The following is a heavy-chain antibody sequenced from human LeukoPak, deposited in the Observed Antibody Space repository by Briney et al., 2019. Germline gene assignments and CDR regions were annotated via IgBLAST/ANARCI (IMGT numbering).Heavy chain of an antibody. CDR1: GFTFSSYW. D-gene: IGHD1-1*01. Sequence: GRSLRLSCVASGFTFSSYWMHWVRQAPGKGLVWVSRTNEDGKSTSYADSVKGRFTISRDNAKNTLYLQMNSLRADDTALYYCTRGGLEPVDYWGQGTLVTVSS. CDR3: TRGGLEPVDY. J-gene: IGHJ4*02. V-gene: IGHV3-74*01. CDR2: TNEDGKST.